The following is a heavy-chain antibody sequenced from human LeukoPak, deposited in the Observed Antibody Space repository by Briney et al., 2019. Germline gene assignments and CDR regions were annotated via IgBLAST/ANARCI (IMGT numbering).Heavy chain of an antibody. CDR2: IWYDGSNE. D-gene: IGHD5/OR15-5a*01. Sequence: GGSLRLSCAASGFTFSSYGMHWVRQAPGKGLEWVAVIWYDGSNEYYADSVKGRFTISRDNSKNTLYLQMNSLRGEDTAVYYCVRETSTPDAFDIWGQGTVVTVSS. CDR3: VRETSTPDAFDI. CDR1: GFTFSSYG. V-gene: IGHV3-33*01. J-gene: IGHJ3*02.